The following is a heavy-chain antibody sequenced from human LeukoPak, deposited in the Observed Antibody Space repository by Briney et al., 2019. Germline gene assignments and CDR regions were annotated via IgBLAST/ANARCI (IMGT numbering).Heavy chain of an antibody. Sequence: GGSLRLSCAASGFTFSSYWMHWVRQAPGKGLVWVSRINSDGSSISYADSVKGRFTISRDNAKNTLYLQMNSLRAEDTAVYYCARAQTYYYDSSGYYYVGHWFDPWGQGTLVTVSS. CDR2: INSDGSSI. CDR1: GFTFSSYW. D-gene: IGHD3-22*01. V-gene: IGHV3-74*01. CDR3: ARAQTYYYDSSGYYYVGHWFDP. J-gene: IGHJ5*02.